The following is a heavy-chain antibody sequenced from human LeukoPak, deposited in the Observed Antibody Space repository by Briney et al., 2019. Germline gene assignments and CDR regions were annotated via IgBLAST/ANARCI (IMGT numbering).Heavy chain of an antibody. V-gene: IGHV4-38-2*02. CDR3: ARPSKGYFDL. CDR1: GYSISSGYY. CDR2: IYYSGST. Sequence: SETLSLTCTVSGYSISSGYYWGWIRQPPGKGLEWIGYIYYSGSTNYNPSLKSRVTISVDTSKNQFSLKLSSVTAADTAVYYCARPSKGYFDLWGRGTLVTVSS. J-gene: IGHJ2*01.